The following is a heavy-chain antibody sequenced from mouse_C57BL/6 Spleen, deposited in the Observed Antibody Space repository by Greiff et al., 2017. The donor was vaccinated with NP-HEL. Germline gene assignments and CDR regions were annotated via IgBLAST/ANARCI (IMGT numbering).Heavy chain of an antibody. CDR3: ARSYYSNYVGYYAMDY. CDR1: GYTFPSYW. CDR2: INPSNGGT. V-gene: IGHV1-53*01. D-gene: IGHD2-5*01. Sequence: QVQLQQPGTELVKPGASVKLSCKASGYTFPSYWMHWVKQRPGQGLEWIGNINPSNGGTNYNEKFKSKATLTVDKSSSTAYMQLSSLTSEDSAVYYCARSYYSNYVGYYAMDYWGQGTSVTVSS. J-gene: IGHJ4*01.